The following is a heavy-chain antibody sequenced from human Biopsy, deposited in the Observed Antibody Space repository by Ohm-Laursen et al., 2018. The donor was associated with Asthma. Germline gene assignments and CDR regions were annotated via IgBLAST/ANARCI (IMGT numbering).Heavy chain of an antibody. CDR2: GGSYYDGGLK. J-gene: IGHJ4*02. Sequence: SLRLSCAATGFTFGSYAMHWVRQAPGKGLEWVAVGGSYYDGGLKYYADSVNGRFTVSRDDSKNTLYLQMNSLRPDDTAVYYCARGDSSGWSHYYFDYWGQGTLVTVSS. V-gene: IGHV3-30-3*01. CDR3: ARGDSSGWSHYYFDY. CDR1: GFTFGSYA. D-gene: IGHD6-19*01.